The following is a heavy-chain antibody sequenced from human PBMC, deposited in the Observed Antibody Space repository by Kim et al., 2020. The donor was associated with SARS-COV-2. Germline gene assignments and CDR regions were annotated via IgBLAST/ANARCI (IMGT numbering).Heavy chain of an antibody. CDR2: IIPIFGTV. Sequence: SVKVSCKASGGTFSSYAISWVRQAPGQGLEWMGGIIPIFGTVNYAQKFQGRVTITADESTSTAYMELSSLRSEDTAVYYCARARYCSGGSCYSVRPHYGMDVWGQGTTVTVSS. J-gene: IGHJ6*02. CDR1: GGTFSSYA. D-gene: IGHD2-15*01. CDR3: ARARYCSGGSCYSVRPHYGMDV. V-gene: IGHV1-69*13.